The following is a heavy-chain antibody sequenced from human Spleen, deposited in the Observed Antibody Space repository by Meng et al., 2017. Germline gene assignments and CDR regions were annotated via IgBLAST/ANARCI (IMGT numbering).Heavy chain of an antibody. V-gene: IGHV4-38-2*02. CDR1: GYSISSGYY. D-gene: IGHD3-10*01. CDR3: ARVNWYYGSGSYYKPSPDDAFDI. Sequence: SETLSLTCTVSGYSISSGYYWGWIRQPPGKGLEWIGSIYHSGSTYYNPSLKSRVTISVDTSKNQFSLKLSSVTAADTAVYYCARVNWYYGSGSYYKPSPDDAFDIWGQETMVTVSS. J-gene: IGHJ3*02. CDR2: IYHSGST.